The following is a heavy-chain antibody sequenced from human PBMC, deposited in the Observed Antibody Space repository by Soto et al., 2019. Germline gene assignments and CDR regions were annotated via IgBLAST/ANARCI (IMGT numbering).Heavy chain of an antibody. CDR2: ISSNGVST. CDR3: VKDRFVNY. D-gene: IGHD3-3*01. V-gene: IGHV3-64D*06. Sequence: GGSLRLSCSASGLSFNDYAMHWVRQAAGKGLKYVSSISSNGVSTYYADSVKGRFTISRDNSKNTLYLQMNSLRVEDNAVDYCVKDRFVNYWGQGALVTVSS. J-gene: IGHJ4*02. CDR1: GLSFNDYA.